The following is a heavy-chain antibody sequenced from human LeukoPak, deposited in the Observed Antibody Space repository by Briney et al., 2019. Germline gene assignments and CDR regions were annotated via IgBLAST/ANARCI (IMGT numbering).Heavy chain of an antibody. CDR2: MNPNSGNT. V-gene: IGHV1-8*03. J-gene: IGHJ5*02. CDR3: ARRVVRGENWFDP. CDR1: GYTFTSYD. D-gene: IGHD3-10*01. Sequence: GASVKVSCKASGYTFTSYDINWVRQATGQGLEWMGWMNPNSGNTGYAQKFRGRVTITRNTSISTAYMELSSLRSEDTAVYYCARRVVRGENWFDPWGQGTLVTVSS.